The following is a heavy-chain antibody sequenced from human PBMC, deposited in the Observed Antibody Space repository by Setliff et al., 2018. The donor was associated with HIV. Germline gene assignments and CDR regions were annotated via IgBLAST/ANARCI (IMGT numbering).Heavy chain of an antibody. CDR1: GFTFSDAW. J-gene: IGHJ5*01. Sequence: GGSLRLSCAASGFTFSDAWMNWVRQAPGKGPEWVGRIKSESDGGTTDLAAPVKGRFTISRDDSQNMVYLQMNSLKTEDTAMYYCTPIHNYTDHCPDSWGQGTLVTVSS. D-gene: IGHD2-21*02. CDR3: TPIHNYTDHCPDS. CDR2: IKSESDGGTT. V-gene: IGHV3-15*01.